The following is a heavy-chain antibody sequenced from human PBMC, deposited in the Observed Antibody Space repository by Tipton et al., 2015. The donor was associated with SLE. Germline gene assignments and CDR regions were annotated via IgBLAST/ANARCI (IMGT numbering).Heavy chain of an antibody. Sequence: SLRLSCAASGFTFSSYAMSWVCQAPGKGLEWVSVIYSGGSTYYADSVKGRFTISRDNSKNTLYLQMNSLRAEDTAVYYCTRVDTCPITMVQSDPIWGQGTKVTVSS. J-gene: IGHJ3*02. CDR3: TRVDTCPITMVQSDPI. V-gene: IGHV3-23*03. D-gene: IGHD3-10*01. CDR2: IYSGGST. CDR1: GFTFSSYA.